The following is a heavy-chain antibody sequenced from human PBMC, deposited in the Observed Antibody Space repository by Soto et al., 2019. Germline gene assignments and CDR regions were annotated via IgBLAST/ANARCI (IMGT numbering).Heavy chain of an antibody. CDR2: MNPNSGNT. J-gene: IGHJ1*01. CDR3: AREYSSCWSKD. D-gene: IGHD6-19*01. V-gene: IGHV1-8*01. CDR1: GYTFTSYD. Sequence: QVQLVQSGAEVKKPGASVKVSCKASGYTFTSYDINWVRQATGQGLEWMGWMNPNSGNTGYAQKFQGRVNMTRNSSMSTAYMALGSLRSEHTAVSYCAREYSSCWSKDWGQGTLVTVSS.